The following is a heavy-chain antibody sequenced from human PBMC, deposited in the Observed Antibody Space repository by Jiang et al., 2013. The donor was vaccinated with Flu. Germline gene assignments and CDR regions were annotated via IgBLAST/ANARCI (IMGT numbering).Heavy chain of an antibody. CDR3: AGEYSYAY. D-gene: IGHD3-16*01. CDR1: GYTFTSYD. CDR2: MNPRSGET. V-gene: IGHV1-8*02. Sequence: KPGAAVKVSCKGPSGYTFTSYDINWVRQAPGQGLEWMGWMNPRSGETGYAQKFQDRVTMTRNTSISTAYMELSSLRSEDTAVYFCAGEYSYAYWGQGTLVTVSS. J-gene: IGHJ4*02.